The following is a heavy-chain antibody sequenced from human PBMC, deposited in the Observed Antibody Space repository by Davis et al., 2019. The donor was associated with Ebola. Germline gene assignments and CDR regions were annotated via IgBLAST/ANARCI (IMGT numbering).Heavy chain of an antibody. V-gene: IGHV3-66*04. CDR3: ARPRDSSSSAAIDY. D-gene: IGHD6-6*01. CDR2: IYSGGST. CDR1: GFTVSSNY. Sequence: GESLKISCAASGFTVSSNYMSWVRQAPGKGLEWVSVIYSGGSTYYADSVKGRFTISRDNAKNSLYLQMNSLRAEDTAVYYCARPRDSSSSAAIDYWGQGTLVTVSS. J-gene: IGHJ4*02.